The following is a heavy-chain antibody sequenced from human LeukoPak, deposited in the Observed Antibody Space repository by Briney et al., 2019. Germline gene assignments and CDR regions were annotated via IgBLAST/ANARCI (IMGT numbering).Heavy chain of an antibody. CDR2: IYYSGST. Sequence: KPSETLSLTCTVSGGSISSYYWSWIRQPPGKGLEWIGYIYYSGSTNYNPSLKSRVTISVDTSKNQFSLKLSSVTAADTAVYYCARAEIVATMGYYYMDVWGKGTTVTVSS. CDR1: GGSISSYY. D-gene: IGHD5-12*01. J-gene: IGHJ6*03. CDR3: ARAEIVATMGYYYMDV. V-gene: IGHV4-59*01.